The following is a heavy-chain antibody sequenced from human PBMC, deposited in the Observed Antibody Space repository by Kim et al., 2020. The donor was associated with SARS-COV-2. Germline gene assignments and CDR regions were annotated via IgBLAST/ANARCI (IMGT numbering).Heavy chain of an antibody. CDR3: ARYAELGYCSSTSCQNWFDP. J-gene: IGHJ5*02. V-gene: IGHV1-18*04. CDR2: ISAYNGNT. D-gene: IGHD2-2*01. Sequence: ASVKVSCKASGYTFTSYGISWVRQAPGQGLEWMGWISAYNGNTNYAQKLQGRVTMTTDTSTSTAYMELRSLRSYDTAVYYCARYAELGYCSSTSCQNWFDPWGQGTLVTVSS. CDR1: GYTFTSYG.